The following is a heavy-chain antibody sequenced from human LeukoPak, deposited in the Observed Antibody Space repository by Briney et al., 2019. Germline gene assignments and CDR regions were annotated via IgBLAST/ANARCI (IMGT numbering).Heavy chain of an antibody. CDR1: GFTFSSYA. CDR3: AKSRGESRGASNY. CDR2: ISGSGDTT. D-gene: IGHD1-26*01. J-gene: IGHJ4*02. V-gene: IGHV3-23*01. Sequence: GGSLRLSCAASGFTFSSYAMNWVRQAPGKGLEWVSFISGSGDTTYYADSVKGRFTISRDSSKNTLYLQMNSLRAEDTAVYYCAKSRGESRGASNYWGQGTLVTVSP.